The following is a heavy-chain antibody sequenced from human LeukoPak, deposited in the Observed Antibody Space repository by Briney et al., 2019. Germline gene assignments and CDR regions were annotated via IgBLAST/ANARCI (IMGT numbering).Heavy chain of an antibody. Sequence: PGGSLRLSCAASGFTFSSYGMHWVRQAPGKGLEWVAFIRYDGSNKYYADSVKGRFTISRDNSKNTLYLQMNSLRAEDTAVYYCAKDRGQDIVVVPAAINFDYWGQGTLVTVSS. V-gene: IGHV3-30*02. CDR3: AKDRGQDIVVVPAAINFDY. J-gene: IGHJ4*02. CDR2: IRYDGSNK. D-gene: IGHD2-2*02. CDR1: GFTFSSYG.